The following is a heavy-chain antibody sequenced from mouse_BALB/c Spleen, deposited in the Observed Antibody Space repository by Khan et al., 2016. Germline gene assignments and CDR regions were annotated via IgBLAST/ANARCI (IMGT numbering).Heavy chain of an antibody. Sequence: EVQLQESGPGLVKPSQSLSLTCTVTGYSITSDYAWNWIRQFPGNKLEWMGYISYSGSPTYNQSLTSRITITRASSKNHFFLLLIPVTTEDAVTYYCASDSYGRSYFDYWGQGTTLTVSS. CDR2: ISYSGSP. CDR3: ASDSYGRSYFDY. J-gene: IGHJ2*01. CDR1: GYSITSDYA. V-gene: IGHV3-2*02. D-gene: IGHD1-2*01.